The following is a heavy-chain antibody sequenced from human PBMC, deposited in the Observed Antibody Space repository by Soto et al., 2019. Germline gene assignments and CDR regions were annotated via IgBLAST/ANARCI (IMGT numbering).Heavy chain of an antibody. V-gene: IGHV3-9*01. D-gene: IGHD6-13*01. CDR1: GFTFDDYA. Sequence: GGSLRLSCAASGFTFDDYAMHWVRQAPGKGLEWVSGISWNSGSIGYADSVKGRFTISRDNAKNSLYLQMNSLRAEDTALYYCAKAQGLAAAGYYRMDVWGQGTKVTVYS. CDR2: ISWNSGSI. J-gene: IGHJ6*02. CDR3: AKAQGLAAAGYYRMDV.